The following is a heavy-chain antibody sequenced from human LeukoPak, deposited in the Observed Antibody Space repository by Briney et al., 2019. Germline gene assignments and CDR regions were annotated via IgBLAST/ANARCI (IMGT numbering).Heavy chain of an antibody. CDR3: ARWDSAVTGYY. CDR1: EFTFSDHY. J-gene: IGHJ4*02. CDR2: TRNKANSYTT. V-gene: IGHV3-72*01. D-gene: IGHD3-9*01. Sequence: GGSLRLSCAATEFTFSDHYMGWVRPAPGKGLEWIGRTRNKANSYTTEYAASVKGRFTISRDDSKNSLYLQMNSLKTEDTAVYYCARWDSAVTGYYWGQGTLVTVSS.